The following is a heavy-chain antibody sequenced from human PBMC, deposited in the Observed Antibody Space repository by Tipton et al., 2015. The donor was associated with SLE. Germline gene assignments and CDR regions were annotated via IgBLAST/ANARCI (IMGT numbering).Heavy chain of an antibody. J-gene: IGHJ4*02. V-gene: IGHV4-34*01. CDR3: ASVDDAVTTHFEH. D-gene: IGHD4-17*01. CDR1: GGSFSGYY. Sequence: TLSLTCAVYGGSFSGYYWNWIRQPPGKGLEWIGEINHSGTTNYNPSLKSRLTISVDTSNNQFSLTLNSVTAADTAIYYCASVDDAVTTHFEHWGQGTLVTVSS. CDR2: INHSGTT.